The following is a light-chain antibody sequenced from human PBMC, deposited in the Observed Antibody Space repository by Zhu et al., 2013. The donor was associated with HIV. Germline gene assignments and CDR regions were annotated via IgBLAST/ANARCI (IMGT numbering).Light chain of an antibody. CDR2: GAS. CDR3: QQYGSSPPT. J-gene: IGKJ1*01. V-gene: IGKV3-15*01. Sequence: EIVMTQSPATLSVSPGERATLSCRASQSVSSSLAWYQLKPGQGPRLLIYGASTRATGIPARFSGSGSGTEFTLTISSLQSEDFAVYYCQQYGSSPPTFGQGTKVEIK. CDR1: QSVSSS.